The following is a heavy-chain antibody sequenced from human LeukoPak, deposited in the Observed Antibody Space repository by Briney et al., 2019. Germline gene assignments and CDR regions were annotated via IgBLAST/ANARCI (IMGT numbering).Heavy chain of an antibody. CDR3: ARAAVDTGHPYYYYYGMDV. CDR2: IYHSGST. CDR1: GGSISSSNW. J-gene: IGHJ6*02. Sequence: SETLSLTCAVSGGSISSSNWWSWVRQPPGKGLEWIGEIYHSGSTNYNPSLKSRVTISVDTSKNQFSLKLSSVTAADTAVYYCARAAVDTGHPYYYYYGMDVWGQGTTVTVSS. D-gene: IGHD5-18*01. V-gene: IGHV4-4*02.